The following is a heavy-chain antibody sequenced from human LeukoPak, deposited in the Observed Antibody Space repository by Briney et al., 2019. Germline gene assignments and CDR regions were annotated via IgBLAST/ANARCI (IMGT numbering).Heavy chain of an antibody. Sequence: SETLSLTCGVSGGSFTKYYWSWIRQPPGKGLEWIGEINHSGSTNYNPSLKSRVTISVDTSKNQFSLKLTSVTAADTAVYFCARSGFLDWGQGTLVTVSS. CDR2: INHSGST. CDR1: GGSFTKYY. V-gene: IGHV4-34*01. D-gene: IGHD6-25*01. J-gene: IGHJ4*02. CDR3: ARSGFLD.